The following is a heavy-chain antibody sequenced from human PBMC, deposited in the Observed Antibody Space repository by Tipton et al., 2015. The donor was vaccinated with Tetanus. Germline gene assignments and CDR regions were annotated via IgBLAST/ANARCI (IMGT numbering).Heavy chain of an antibody. CDR2: IRPNSGDT. D-gene: IGHD3-22*01. J-gene: IGHJ1*01. CDR3: ASDSSRYSPPGWLQH. CDR1: GYTFTDYY. Sequence: QVQLVQSGAELKKPGASVRVSCKASGYTFTDYYLHWVRQDPRQGLEWMGLIRPNSGDTKFAQRFQGRVTLTWDTSISTAYMELSRLRSDDTAMYYCASDSSRYSPPGWLQHWGLGTLVTVSS. V-gene: IGHV1-2*02.